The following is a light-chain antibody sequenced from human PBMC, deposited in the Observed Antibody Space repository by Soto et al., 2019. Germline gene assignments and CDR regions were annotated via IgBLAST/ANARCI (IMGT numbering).Light chain of an antibody. J-gene: IGLJ2*01. CDR1: SSDVGGYKY. Sequence: QSVLTQPRSVSGSPGQSVTISCTGASSDVGGYKYVSWYQQHPGKAPKLMIYDVYRRPSGVPHRFSGSKSGNTASLTISGLQAEDEADYYCYSYTGRYVVFGGGTKVTVL. CDR2: DVY. CDR3: YSYTGRYVV. V-gene: IGLV2-11*01.